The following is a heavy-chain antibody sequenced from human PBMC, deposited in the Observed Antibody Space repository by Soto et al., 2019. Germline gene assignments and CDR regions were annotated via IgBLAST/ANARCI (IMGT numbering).Heavy chain of an antibody. CDR3: ARDYRVGATGAGY. CDR2: VYCSGST. V-gene: IGHV4-31*03. Sequence: QVQLQESGPGLVKPSQTLSLTCTVSGGSISSGGYYWSWIRQHPGKGLEWIGYVYCSGSTYYNPSLKSRVTISVDTSKNQFSLKLSSVTAADTAVYYCARDYRVGATGAGYWGQGTLVTVSS. J-gene: IGHJ4*02. D-gene: IGHD1-26*01. CDR1: GGSISSGGYY.